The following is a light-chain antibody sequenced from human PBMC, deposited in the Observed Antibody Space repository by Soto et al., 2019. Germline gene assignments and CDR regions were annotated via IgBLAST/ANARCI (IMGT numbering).Light chain of an antibody. Sequence: EIVLTQSPATLSLSPGDRATLSCRASQSVTSSLAWFQQKPGQAPRLLIYDVSRRATAIPARFRGSGSGTDITLTISSLEPEDFAVYYCQQRTTWPTFGGGTKVEIK. J-gene: IGKJ4*01. CDR1: QSVTSS. CDR3: QQRTTWPT. CDR2: DVS. V-gene: IGKV3-11*01.